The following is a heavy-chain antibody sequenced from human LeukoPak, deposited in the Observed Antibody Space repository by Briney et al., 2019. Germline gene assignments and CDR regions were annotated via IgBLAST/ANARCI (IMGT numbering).Heavy chain of an antibody. V-gene: IGHV1-18*04. CDR2: ISAYNGNT. D-gene: IGHD1-26*01. CDR1: GYTFTGYY. J-gene: IGHJ4*02. CDR3: ARDLTRWELPFGY. Sequence: GASVKVSCKASGYTFTGYYMHWVRQAPGQGLEWMGWISAYNGNTNYAQKLQGRVTMTTDTSTSTAYMELRSLRSDDTAVYYCARDLTRWELPFGYWGQGTLVTVSS.